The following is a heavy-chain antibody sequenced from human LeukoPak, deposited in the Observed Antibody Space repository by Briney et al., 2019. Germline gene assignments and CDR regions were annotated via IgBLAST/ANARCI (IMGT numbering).Heavy chain of an antibody. CDR2: IYPGDSDT. Sequence: GESLKISCKASGYRFTSYWNGWVRQMPGKGLEWIGIIYPGDSDTRYRPSFQGQVTTSVDNSISTAYLQWSSLKASDSAMYYCRRPVYGGTGSYCYFALWGRGTLVTVSS. D-gene: IGHD4-23*01. CDR3: RRPVYGGTGSYCYFAL. J-gene: IGHJ2*01. V-gene: IGHV5-51*01. CDR1: GYRFTSYW.